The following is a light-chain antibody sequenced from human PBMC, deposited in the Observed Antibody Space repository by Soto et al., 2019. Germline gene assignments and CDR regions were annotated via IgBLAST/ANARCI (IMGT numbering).Light chain of an antibody. Sequence: DIQLTQSPSSLAASVGDGVTINCRVSQGISSYLNWYRQKPGKVPKLLIYSASNLQSGVPSRFSGSGSGTDFTLTISSLQPEDVATYYGQRTYPLTFGGGTKVEIK. CDR2: SAS. CDR3: QRTYPLT. J-gene: IGKJ4*01. CDR1: QGISSY. V-gene: IGKV1-27*01.